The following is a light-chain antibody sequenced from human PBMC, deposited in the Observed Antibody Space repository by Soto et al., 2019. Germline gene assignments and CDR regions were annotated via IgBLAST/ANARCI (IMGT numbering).Light chain of an antibody. CDR1: QIGSGNY. Sequence: ELVLTQSPGTLSLSPGDSAALSCKASQIGSGNYLSWYQQKSAQAPRLLIYATSTRAHGIPYRFSGSGSATDFSLIISRLEPEDSAVYYCQHFGYPQWTFGRGTKVDI. V-gene: IGKV3-20*01. CDR2: ATS. CDR3: QHFGYPQWT. J-gene: IGKJ1*01.